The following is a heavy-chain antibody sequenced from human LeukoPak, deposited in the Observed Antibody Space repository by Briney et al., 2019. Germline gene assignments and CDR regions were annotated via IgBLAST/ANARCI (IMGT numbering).Heavy chain of an antibody. J-gene: IGHJ3*02. D-gene: IGHD2-21*02. CDR2: IYPGDSDI. Sequence: GASLKISCRSSGYSFPTYWIAWVRQMPGKGLEWMGSIYPGDSDIRYSPSFQGQVTFSADKSISTAYLQWSSLRASDTAMYFCARRAYCGGDCYSDIWGQGTMIIVSS. CDR3: ARRAYCGGDCYSDI. V-gene: IGHV5-51*01. CDR1: GYSFPTYW.